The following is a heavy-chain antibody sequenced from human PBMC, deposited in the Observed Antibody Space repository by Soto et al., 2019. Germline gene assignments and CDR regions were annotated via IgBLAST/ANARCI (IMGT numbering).Heavy chain of an antibody. J-gene: IGHJ6*02. Sequence: QVQLVQSGAEVKKPGSSVKVSCKASGGTFSSYAISWVRQAPGQGLEWMGGIIPIFGTANYAQKFQGRVTITADESTSTAYMELSSLRSEDTAVNYCARGSNIAARPGYYYYGMDVWGQGTTVTVSS. D-gene: IGHD6-6*01. V-gene: IGHV1-69*01. CDR1: GGTFSSYA. CDR2: IIPIFGTA. CDR3: ARGSNIAARPGYYYYGMDV.